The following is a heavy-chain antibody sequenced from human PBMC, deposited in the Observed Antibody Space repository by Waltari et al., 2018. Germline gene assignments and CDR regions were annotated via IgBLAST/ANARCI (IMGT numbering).Heavy chain of an antibody. J-gene: IGHJ4*02. CDR2: ISVSDDT. V-gene: IGHV3-23*01. D-gene: IGHD1-20*01. CDR1: GTLFTTFA. CDR3: ATPFYNWDDPLHS. Sequence: EVQLLVSGGGLVQPGGSLRLSCAASGTLFTTFAINWVRLTPGTGLDWVSAISVSDDTHYADSVKGRFTVSRDTSKNTVYLQMNDLRAEDTAIYYCATPFYNWDDPLHSWGQGTLVAVSS.